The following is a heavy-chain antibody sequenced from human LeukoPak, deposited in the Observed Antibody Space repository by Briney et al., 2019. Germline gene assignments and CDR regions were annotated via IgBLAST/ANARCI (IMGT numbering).Heavy chain of an antibody. D-gene: IGHD2-15*01. Sequence: GGSLRLSCAASGFTFSSYGMHWVRQAPGKGLEWVAFIQYDGSNKYYADSVKGRFTISRDNSKNTLYLQMNSLRAEDTAVYYCAKNALQVVVAAKGFVDYWGQGTLVTVSS. V-gene: IGHV3-30*02. CDR3: AKNALQVVVAAKGFVDY. J-gene: IGHJ4*02. CDR1: GFTFSSYG. CDR2: IQYDGSNK.